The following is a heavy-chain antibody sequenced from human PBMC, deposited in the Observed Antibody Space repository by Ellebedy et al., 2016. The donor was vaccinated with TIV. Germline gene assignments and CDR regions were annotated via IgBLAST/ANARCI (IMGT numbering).Heavy chain of an antibody. CDR3: ARQVVAGTEFDN. CDR1: GDSMISSTYF. CDR2: IYYSGSA. J-gene: IGHJ4*02. D-gene: IGHD6-19*01. V-gene: IGHV4-39*07. Sequence: MPSETLSLTCTVSGDSMISSTYFWGWIRQPPGKGLEWIGSIYYSGSAYYNPSLKSRVSMSVDTSRNDFSLKVDSVTAADTAVYYCARQVVAGTEFDNWGQGTLVTVSS.